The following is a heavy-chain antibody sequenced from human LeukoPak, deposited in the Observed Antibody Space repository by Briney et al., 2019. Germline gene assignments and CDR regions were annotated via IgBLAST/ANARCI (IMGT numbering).Heavy chain of an antibody. CDR1: GGSISSYY. V-gene: IGHV4-59*01. J-gene: IGHJ4*02. Sequence: PSETLSLTCTVSGGSISSYYWSWIRQPPGKGLEWIGYIYYSGSTNYNPSLKSRVTISVDTSKNQFSLKLSSVTAADTAAYYCATGIAVAGPTNFDYWGQGTLVTVSS. CDR3: ATGIAVAGPTNFDY. CDR2: IYYSGST. D-gene: IGHD6-19*01.